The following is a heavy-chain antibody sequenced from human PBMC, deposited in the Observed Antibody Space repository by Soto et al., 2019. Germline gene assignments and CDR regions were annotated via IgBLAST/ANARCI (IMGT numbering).Heavy chain of an antibody. V-gene: IGHV1-18*01. J-gene: IGHJ4*02. Sequence: ASVKVSCKASGGTFSSYSINWVRQAPGQGLEWMGWIIAYFGKTNYAQKVQGRVTMTADTSTSTAYMELRSLKSDDTAVYYCARDSGYSYGMAGGYWGQGTLVTVSS. CDR3: ARDSGYSYGMAGGY. CDR2: IIAYFGKT. CDR1: GGTFSSYS. D-gene: IGHD5-18*01.